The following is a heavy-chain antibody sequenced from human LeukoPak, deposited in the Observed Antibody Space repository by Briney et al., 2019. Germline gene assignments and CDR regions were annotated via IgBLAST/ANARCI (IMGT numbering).Heavy chain of an antibody. D-gene: IGHD4-17*01. Sequence: GGSQRLSCAASGFTFTSDWMSWVRQAPGKGLEWVANIKQDGSEKYYVDSVKGRFTISRDNAKNVLYLQMNRLSDEDPAVYSSESAPDGYFDYWGQGPLVTVYS. J-gene: IGHJ4*02. CDR1: GFTFTSDW. CDR2: IKQDGSEK. CDR3: ESAPDGYFDY. V-gene: IGHV3-7*01.